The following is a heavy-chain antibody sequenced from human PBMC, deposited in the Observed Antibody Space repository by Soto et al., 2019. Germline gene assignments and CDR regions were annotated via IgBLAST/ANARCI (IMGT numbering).Heavy chain of an antibody. J-gene: IGHJ4*02. CDR3: VRGRYGSEIH. CDR1: GFTVSSNY. CDR2: VYSGGTT. V-gene: IGHV3-53*04. D-gene: IGHD3-10*01. Sequence: EVRLVESGGGLVQPGGSLRLSCASSGFTVSSNYMTWVRQSPGKGLEWVSLVYSGGTTHYAASVKGRFTISTHSSQNTLFLQMNSLRTEDTATYYCVRGRYGSEIHWGRGTTVTVSS.